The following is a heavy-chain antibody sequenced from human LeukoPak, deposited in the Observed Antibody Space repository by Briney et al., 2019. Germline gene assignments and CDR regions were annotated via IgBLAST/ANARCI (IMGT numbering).Heavy chain of an antibody. CDR1: GGTFTSYA. V-gene: IGHV1-69*13. CDR3: ARTAAADLSYFDY. Sequence: SVKVSCKASGGTFTSYAISWVRQAPGHGLEWMGGIIPIFGTANYAQKFQGRVTITADESTSTAYMELSGLRSEDTAVYYCARTAAADLSYFDYWGQGTLVTVSS. J-gene: IGHJ4*02. D-gene: IGHD2-15*01. CDR2: IIPIFGTA.